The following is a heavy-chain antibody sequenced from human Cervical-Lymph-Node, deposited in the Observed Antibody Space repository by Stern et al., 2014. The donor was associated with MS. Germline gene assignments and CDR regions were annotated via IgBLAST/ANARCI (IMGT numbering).Heavy chain of an antibody. J-gene: IGHJ4*02. Sequence: EVQLVESGGGLVQPGGSLRLSCAASGFRFSACWMSWVRQAPGKGLEWVANIAHDGSEKCYVASMKDRCTSSRDNTKNSLYLQMNSLRPEDTAVYYCARTDRGARLGPGYWGQGTLVTVSS. CDR1: GFRFSACW. D-gene: IGHD7-27*01. CDR3: ARTDRGARLGPGY. V-gene: IGHV3-7*03. CDR2: IAHDGSEK.